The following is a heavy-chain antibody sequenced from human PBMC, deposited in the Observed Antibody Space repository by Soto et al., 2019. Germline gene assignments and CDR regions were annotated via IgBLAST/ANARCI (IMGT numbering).Heavy chain of an antibody. V-gene: IGHV4-59*01. CDR1: GGSISSYY. Sequence: KASETLSLTCTVSGGSISSYYWSWIRQPPGKGLEWIGYIYYSGSTNYNPSLKSRVTISVDTSKNQFSLKPSSVTAADTAVYYCARSIPGGYGGTSFQYYFDYWGQGTLVTVSS. D-gene: IGHD4-17*01. CDR3: ARSIPGGYGGTSFQYYFDY. J-gene: IGHJ4*02. CDR2: IYYSGST.